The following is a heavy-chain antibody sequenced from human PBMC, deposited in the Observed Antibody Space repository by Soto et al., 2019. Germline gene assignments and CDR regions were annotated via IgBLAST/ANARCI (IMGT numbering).Heavy chain of an antibody. CDR3: ARTPRLYYDSSAPFDY. V-gene: IGHV1-18*01. D-gene: IGHD3-22*01. J-gene: IGHJ4*02. CDR1: GYTFTSYG. CDR2: ISAYNGNT. Sequence: QVQLVQSGAEVKKPGASVKVSCKASGYTFTSYGISWVRQAPGQGLEWMGWISAYNGNTNYAQKLQGRVTMTTDTSTSTDYMELRSLRSDDTAVYYCARTPRLYYDSSAPFDYWGQGTLVTVSS.